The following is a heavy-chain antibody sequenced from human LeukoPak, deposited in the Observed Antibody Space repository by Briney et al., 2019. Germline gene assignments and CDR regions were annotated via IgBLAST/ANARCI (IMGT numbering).Heavy chain of an antibody. D-gene: IGHD3-22*01. CDR1: GGSISSYY. V-gene: IGHV4-59*01. CDR3: ARGGWYNYEYGAFDI. Sequence: SETLSLTCTVSGGSISSYYWSWIRQPPGKGLEWIGYIYYSGSTNYNPSLKSRVTISVDTSKNQFSLKLTSVTAADTAVYYCARGGWYNYEYGAFDIWGQGTMATVSS. J-gene: IGHJ3*02. CDR2: IYYSGST.